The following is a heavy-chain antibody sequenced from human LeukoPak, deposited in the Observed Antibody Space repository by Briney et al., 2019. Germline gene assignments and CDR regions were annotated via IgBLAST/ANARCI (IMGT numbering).Heavy chain of an antibody. CDR3: ARSRAIWFGELVY. Sequence: GGSLRLSCAASGFTFSSYAMHWVRQAPGKGLEWVAVISYDGSNKYYADSVEGRFTISRDNSKNTLYLQMNSLRAEDTAVYYCARSRAIWFGELVYWGQGTLVTVSS. CDR1: GFTFSSYA. D-gene: IGHD3-10*01. V-gene: IGHV3-30*04. J-gene: IGHJ4*02. CDR2: ISYDGSNK.